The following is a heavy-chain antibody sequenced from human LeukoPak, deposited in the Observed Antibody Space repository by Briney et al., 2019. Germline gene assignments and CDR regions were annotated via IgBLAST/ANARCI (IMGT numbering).Heavy chain of an antibody. V-gene: IGHV3-23*01. D-gene: IGHD2-15*01. Sequence: GGSLRLFCASCGFIFSTFSMSWVRQAPGKGLEWVLTISGSGTSTSFADSVKGRFTISRDNSKNTLYLQMNSLKAEDTAVYYGAKDPEQLIGYCSGGTCSLRYWGQGTLVTVSS. CDR3: AKDPEQLIGYCSGGTCSLRY. CDR2: ISGSGTST. J-gene: IGHJ4*02. CDR1: GFIFSTFS.